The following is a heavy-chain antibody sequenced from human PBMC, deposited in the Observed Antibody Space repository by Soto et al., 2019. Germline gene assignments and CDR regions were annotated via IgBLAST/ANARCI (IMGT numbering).Heavy chain of an antibody. CDR1: GYTFTGYY. CDR2: INPNSGDT. Sequence: GASVKVSCKASGYTFTGYYIQWVRQAPVQVLEWMVCINPNSGDTKYAQNFRGRVSMTRDTSINTAYMDLRRLTSDDSAVYYCARDRVYGLLYYFYYAMNIWGKGTKLTVSS. D-gene: IGHD4-17*01. CDR3: ARDRVYGLLYYFYYAMNI. V-gene: IGHV1-2*02. J-gene: IGHJ6*04.